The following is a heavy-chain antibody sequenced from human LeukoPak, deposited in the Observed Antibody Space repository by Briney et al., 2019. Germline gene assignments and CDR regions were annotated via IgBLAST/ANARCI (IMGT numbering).Heavy chain of an antibody. J-gene: IGHJ5*02. CDR1: GFTFSSYW. Sequence: GGSLRLSCAASGFTFSSYWMSWVRQAPGKGLEWVANIKQDGSEKYYVDSVKGRFTISRDNAKNSLYLQMNSLRAEDMAVYYCAGYDYADWFDPWGQGTLVTVSS. D-gene: IGHD4-17*01. CDR3: AGYDYADWFDP. V-gene: IGHV3-7*03. CDR2: IKQDGSEK.